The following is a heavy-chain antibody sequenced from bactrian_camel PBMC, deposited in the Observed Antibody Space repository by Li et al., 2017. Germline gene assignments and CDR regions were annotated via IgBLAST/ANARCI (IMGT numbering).Heavy chain of an antibody. J-gene: IGHJ4*01. Sequence: HVQLVESGGGSVQSGGSLRLSCVASGYTYSRSCMGWFRQSPGKEREGVAGIDTDGLINYAQSVRGRFTISRDNARNTAYLQMNNLKSDDTALYYCATGPWNYYTINYWGQGTQVTVS. CDR2: IDTDGLI. D-gene: IGHD2*01. V-gene: IGHV3S1*01. CDR1: GYTYSRSC. CDR3: ATGPWNYYTINY.